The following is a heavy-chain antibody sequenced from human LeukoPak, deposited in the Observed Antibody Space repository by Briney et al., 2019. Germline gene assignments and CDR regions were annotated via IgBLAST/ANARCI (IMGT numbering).Heavy chain of an antibody. CDR1: GYTFTSYA. V-gene: IGHV7-4-1*02. CDR2: INTNTGNP. J-gene: IGHJ4*02. Sequence: ASVKVSCKASGYTFTSYAMNWVRQAPGQGLEWMGWINTNTGNPTYAQGFTGRFVFSLDTSVSTAYLQISSLKAEDTAVYYCARGPHDYGDLRWAAGVAYWGQGTLVTVSS. D-gene: IGHD4-17*01. CDR3: ARGPHDYGDLRWAAGVAY.